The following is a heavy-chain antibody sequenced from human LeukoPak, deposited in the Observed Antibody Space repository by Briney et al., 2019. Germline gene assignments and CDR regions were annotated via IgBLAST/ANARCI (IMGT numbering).Heavy chain of an antibody. V-gene: IGHV7-4-1*02. J-gene: IGHJ4*02. D-gene: IGHD3-16*01. Sequence: GASVKVSCKASGYTFTGYYMHWVRQAPGQGLEWMGWINTNTGNPTYAQGFTGRFVFSLDTSVSTAYLQISSLKAEDTAIYYCARDGPAAYAWGQGTLVTVSS. CDR1: GYTFTGYY. CDR3: ARDGPAAYA. CDR2: INTNTGNP.